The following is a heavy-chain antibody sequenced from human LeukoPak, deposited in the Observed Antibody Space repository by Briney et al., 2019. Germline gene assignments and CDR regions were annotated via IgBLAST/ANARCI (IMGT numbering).Heavy chain of an antibody. D-gene: IGHD3-22*01. CDR3: ARGDYYDSSGFES. V-gene: IGHV4-59*11. J-gene: IGHJ4*02. CDR2: INYSGST. Sequence: SETLSLTCTVSGGSISCHYWSWIRQPPGKGLEWIGFINYSGSTTYNPSLKSRVTISVDTSKNQFSLKLSSVTAADTAVYYCARGDYYDSSGFESWGQGTLVTVSS. CDR1: GGSISCHY.